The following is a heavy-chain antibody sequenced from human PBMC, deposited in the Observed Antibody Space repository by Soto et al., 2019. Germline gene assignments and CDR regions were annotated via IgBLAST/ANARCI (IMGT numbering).Heavy chain of an antibody. CDR1: GFTFSTYS. J-gene: IGHJ4*02. D-gene: IGHD3-22*01. CDR2: ISSSSSTI. V-gene: IGHV3-48*01. CDR3: AKDRVPNESSGYYSILFDT. Sequence: GGSLRLSCAASGFTFSTYSMNWVRQAPGKGLEWVSYISSSSSTIFYTDSVKGRFTVSRDNAKNSLYLQMNSLRAEDTAVYYCAKDRVPNESSGYYSILFDTWGQGTVVTVSS.